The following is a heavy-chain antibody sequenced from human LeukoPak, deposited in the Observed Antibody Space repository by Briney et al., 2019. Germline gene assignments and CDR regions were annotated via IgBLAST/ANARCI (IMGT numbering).Heavy chain of an antibody. J-gene: IGHJ4*02. D-gene: IGHD3-22*01. V-gene: IGHV4-59*08. Sequence: SETLSLTCTVSGGSISSYYWSWIRQPPGQGLEWIGYIYYSGSTNYNPSLKSRVTISVDTSKNQFSLKLSSVTAADTAVYYCARHNYDAFDYWGQGTLVTVSS. CDR2: IYYSGST. CDR1: GGSISSYY. CDR3: ARHNYDAFDY.